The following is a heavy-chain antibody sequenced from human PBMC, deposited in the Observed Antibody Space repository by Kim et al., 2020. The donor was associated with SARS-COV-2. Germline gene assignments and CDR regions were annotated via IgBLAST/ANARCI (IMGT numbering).Heavy chain of an antibody. D-gene: IGHD5-18*01. J-gene: IGHJ4*01. CDR2: IYSGGAT. Sequence: GGSLRLSCVGSGFTGSSNYMGWVRQAPGKGLEWVSIIYSGGATYYIDSVKGRFTISRDTSKNSLFLQMNALTAEDTAVYYCVRDRGFSFGVIDYWGHGTLVTVSS. CDR1: GFTGSSNY. V-gene: IGHV3-53*01. CDR3: VRDRGFSFGVIDY.